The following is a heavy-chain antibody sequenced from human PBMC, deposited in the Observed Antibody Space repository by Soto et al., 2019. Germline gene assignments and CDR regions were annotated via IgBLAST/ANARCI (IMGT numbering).Heavy chain of an antibody. CDR2: TRSKAYGGTT. CDR3: TRAPRSSPFCSGGSCYSPYYFDY. Sequence: PGGSLRLSSTAAGCTFGDYAMSWFVQAPGNGPEWVGVTRSKAYGGTTEYAASVKGRFTISRDDSKSIAYLQMNSLKTEDTAVYYCTRAPRSSPFCSGGSCYSPYYFDYWGQGTLVTVSS. CDR1: GCTFGDYA. D-gene: IGHD2-15*01. V-gene: IGHV3-49*03. J-gene: IGHJ4*02.